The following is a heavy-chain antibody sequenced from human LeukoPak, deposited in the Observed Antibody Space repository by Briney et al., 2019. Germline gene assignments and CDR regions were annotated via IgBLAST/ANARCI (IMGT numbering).Heavy chain of an antibody. D-gene: IGHD3-22*01. CDR1: GGTFSIYA. J-gene: IGHJ4*02. CDR3: ASSYYYDSSGYYEVDY. CDR2: IIPIFGIA. Sequence: GSSVKVSFKASGGTFSIYAISWVRQAPGQGLEWMGRIIPIFGIASYAQKFQGRVTITADKSTSTAYMELSSLRSEDTAVYYCASSYYYDSSGYYEVDYWGQGTLVTVSS. V-gene: IGHV1-69*04.